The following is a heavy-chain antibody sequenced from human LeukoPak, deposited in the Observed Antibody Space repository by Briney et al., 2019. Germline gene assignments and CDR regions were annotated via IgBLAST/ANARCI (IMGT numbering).Heavy chain of an antibody. CDR2: VYYSGST. D-gene: IGHD5-12*01. CDR1: GGSINSYS. Sequence: SETLSLTCTVSGGSINSYSWSWIRQPPGKGLEWIGSVYYSGSTNYNPSLKSRVTISVDTSKNQFSLKVSSVTAADTAVYYCARDSQSGLRPYFDYWGQGTLVTVSS. V-gene: IGHV4-59*01. CDR3: ARDSQSGLRPYFDY. J-gene: IGHJ4*02.